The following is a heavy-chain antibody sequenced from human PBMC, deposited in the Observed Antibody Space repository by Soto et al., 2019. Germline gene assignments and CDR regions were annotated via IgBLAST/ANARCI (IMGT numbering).Heavy chain of an antibody. J-gene: IGHJ6*02. V-gene: IGHV1-69*01. CDR3: SRNGTLTGYSYGMDV. Sequence: QVQLVQSGAELRKPGSSVKVSCKASGGTFSDSTINWVRQAPGQRLEWMGGIIPIFDTANYAEKFQGRVTITADESTSTSFMEVSSLRSEDTAVYDCSRNGTLTGYSYGMDVWGQGTMVTGSS. CDR1: GGTFSDST. D-gene: IGHD1-1*01. CDR2: IIPIFDTA.